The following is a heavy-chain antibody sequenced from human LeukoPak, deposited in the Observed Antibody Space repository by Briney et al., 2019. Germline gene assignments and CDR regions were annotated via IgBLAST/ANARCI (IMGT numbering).Heavy chain of an antibody. J-gene: IGHJ4*02. V-gene: IGHV3-30*02. CDR3: AKDGDTGGYSYFDY. CDR2: IRSDGTEK. Sequence: GGSLRLSCGASGFTFSTYGMHWVRQAPGKGLEWVAFIRSDGTEKYYVDSVKGRFTISRDNSKNTLYLQMNSLRPEDTALYFCAKDGDTGGYSYFDYWGQGTLVTFSS. CDR1: GFTFSTYG. D-gene: IGHD3-22*01.